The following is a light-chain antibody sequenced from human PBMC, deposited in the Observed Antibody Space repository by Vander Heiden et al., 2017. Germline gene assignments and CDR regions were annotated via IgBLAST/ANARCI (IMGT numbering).Light chain of an antibody. Sequence: QSVLTPPPSVSGAPGHRVTISRPGSSSSIGAGYDVHWYQQLPGTAPKLLIFGNSNRPSGVPDRFSGSNSGTSASLAITGLQAEDEADYYCQSYDSSLTSHVFGTGTKVTVL. J-gene: IGLJ1*01. CDR3: QSYDSSLTSHV. V-gene: IGLV1-40*01. CDR2: GNS. CDR1: SSSIGAGYD.